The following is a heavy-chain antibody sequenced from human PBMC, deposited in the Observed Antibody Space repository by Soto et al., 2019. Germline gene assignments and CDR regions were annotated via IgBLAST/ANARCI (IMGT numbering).Heavy chain of an antibody. D-gene: IGHD3-22*01. V-gene: IGHV1-18*01. Sequence: QIQLEQSRPELRKPGASVKVSCKASGYIFSNFGISWVRQAPGQGLEWMGWISGYNDNTNYAQKFQDRLRMTTDISTGTAYMELTTLRSEDTAVYYCAKDASSCLYYFYGMDVWGQGTTVTVSS. CDR1: GYIFSNFG. J-gene: IGHJ6*02. CDR2: ISGYNDNT. CDR3: AKDASSCLYYFYGMDV.